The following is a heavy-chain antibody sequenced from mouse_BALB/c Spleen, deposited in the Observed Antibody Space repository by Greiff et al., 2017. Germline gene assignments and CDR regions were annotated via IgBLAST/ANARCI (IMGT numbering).Heavy chain of an antibody. CDR2: IYPGDGDT. J-gene: IGHJ2*01. V-gene: IGHV1-87*01. CDR3: AMGDFDY. CDR1: GYTFTSYW. Sequence: VQLVESGAELARPGASVKLSCKASGYTFTSYWMQWVKQRPGQGLEWIGAIYPGDGDTRYTQKFKGKATLTADKSSSTAYMQLSSLASEDSAVYYCAMGDFDYWGQGTTLTVSS.